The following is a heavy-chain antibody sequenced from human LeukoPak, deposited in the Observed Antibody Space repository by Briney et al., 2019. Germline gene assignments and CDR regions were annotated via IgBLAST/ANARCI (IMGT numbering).Heavy chain of an antibody. J-gene: IGHJ4*02. CDR3: ARDPGTAMVTAYFSYFDY. CDR1: GYTFTGYY. CDR2: INPNSGGT. V-gene: IGHV1-2*02. Sequence: ASVKVSCKASGYTFTGYYMHWVRQAPGQGLEWMGWINPNSGGTNYAQKFQGRVTMTRDTSISTAYMELSRLRSDDTAVYYCARDPGTAMVTAYFSYFDYWGQGTLVTVSS. D-gene: IGHD5-18*01.